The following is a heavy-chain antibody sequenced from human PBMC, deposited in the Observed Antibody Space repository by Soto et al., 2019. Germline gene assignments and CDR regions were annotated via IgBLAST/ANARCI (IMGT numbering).Heavy chain of an antibody. V-gene: IGHV2-5*02. CDR3: VPRLPFHFNF. CDR1: GFSLSTPGAA. J-gene: IGHJ2*01. Sequence: QITLKESGPTLVNPTQTLTLTCSFSGFSLSTPGAAVAWIRQPPGQALEWVALIYGDDDKRYSPSLKSRLNITTDTSKDQVVLTMTNMDPVDTATYFCVPRLPFHFNFWGRGALVTVSS. CDR2: IYGDDDK.